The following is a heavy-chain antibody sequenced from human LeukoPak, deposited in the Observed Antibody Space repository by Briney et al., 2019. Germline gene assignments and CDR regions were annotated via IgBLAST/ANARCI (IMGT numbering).Heavy chain of an antibody. V-gene: IGHV4-59*08. CDR3: ARLVVRGVLGGEDAFDM. D-gene: IGHD3-10*01. J-gene: IGHJ3*02. Sequence: PSETLSLTRTVSGGSISSYYWSWIRQPPGKGLEWIGYIYYSGSTNYNPSLKSRVTISVDTSKNQFSLKLSSVTAADTAVYYCARLVVRGVLGGEDAFDMWGQGTMVTVSS. CDR1: GGSISSYY. CDR2: IYYSGST.